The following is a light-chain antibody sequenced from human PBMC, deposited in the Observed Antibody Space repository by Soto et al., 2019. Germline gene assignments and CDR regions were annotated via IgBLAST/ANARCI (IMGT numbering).Light chain of an antibody. CDR3: CSYAGSYTHYV. J-gene: IGLJ1*01. V-gene: IGLV2-11*01. CDR1: SSDVGGYNY. CDR2: DVS. Sequence: QSVLTQPRSVSGSPGQSITISCTGTSSDVGGYNYVSWYRQHPGKAPKLMIYDVSKRRSGVPDRFSGSKSGNTASLTISGLQAEDEADYYCCSYAGSYTHYVFGTGTKVTVL.